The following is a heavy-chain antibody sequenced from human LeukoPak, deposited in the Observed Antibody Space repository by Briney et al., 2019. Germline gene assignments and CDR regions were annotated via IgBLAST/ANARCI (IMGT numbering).Heavy chain of an antibody. CDR2: ISSSSSYI. V-gene: IGHV3-21*01. Sequence: AGGSLRLSCAASGFTFSSYSMNWVRQAPGKGLEWVSSISSSSSYIYYADSVKGRFTISRDNAKNSLYLQMNSLRAEDTAVYYCARTAPGSGSSYYFDYWGQGTLVTVSS. CDR1: GFTFSSYS. J-gene: IGHJ4*02. D-gene: IGHD3-10*01. CDR3: ARTAPGSGSSYYFDY.